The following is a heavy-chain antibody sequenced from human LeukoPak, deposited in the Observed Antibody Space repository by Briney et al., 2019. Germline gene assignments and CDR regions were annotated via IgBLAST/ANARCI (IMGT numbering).Heavy chain of an antibody. J-gene: IGHJ6*02. D-gene: IGHD3-9*01. CDR3: ARDPPHGDFDWLLSPYYYYYGMDV. CDR1: GYTFTSYG. CDR2: ISAYNGNT. Sequence: ASVKVSCKASGYTFTSYGISWVRQAPGQGLEWMGWISAYNGNTNYAQKLQGRVTMTTDTSTSTAYMELRSLRSDDTAVYYCARDPPHGDFDWLLSPYYYYYGMDVWGQGTTVTVSS. V-gene: IGHV1-18*01.